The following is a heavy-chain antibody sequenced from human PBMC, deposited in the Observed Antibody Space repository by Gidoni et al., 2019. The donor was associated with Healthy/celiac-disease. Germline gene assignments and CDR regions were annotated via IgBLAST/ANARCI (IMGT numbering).Heavy chain of an antibody. J-gene: IGHJ4*02. Sequence: QVQLVQSGPEVKRPGASVKVSCKASGYTFTNYAITWVRQAPGQGLELMEWISVNNGNTNYEQKLQGRVTMTRDPSTNTASMELRSRRSDDTAVYYCARGGSGGLPPDYWGQGTLVTVSS. V-gene: IGHV1-18*04. CDR2: ISVNNGNT. D-gene: IGHD6-19*01. CDR1: GYTFTNYA. CDR3: ARGGSGGLPPDY.